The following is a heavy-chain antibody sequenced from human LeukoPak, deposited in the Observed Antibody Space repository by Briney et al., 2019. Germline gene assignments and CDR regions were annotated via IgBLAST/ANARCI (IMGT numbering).Heavy chain of an antibody. J-gene: IGHJ6*03. Sequence: PSETLSLTCTVSGGSISSHYWSWIRQPPGKGLEWIGYIYYSGSTNYNPSLKSRVTISVDTSKNQFSLKLSSATAADTAVYYCARGLRPAPLKRVATTEGVYYYYMDVWGKGTTVTVSS. CDR1: GGSISSHY. CDR3: ARGLRPAPLKRVATTEGVYYYYMDV. D-gene: IGHD5-12*01. V-gene: IGHV4-59*11. CDR2: IYYSGST.